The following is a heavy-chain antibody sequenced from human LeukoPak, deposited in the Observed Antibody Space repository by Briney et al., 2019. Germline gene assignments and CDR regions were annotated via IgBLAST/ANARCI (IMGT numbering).Heavy chain of an antibody. J-gene: IGHJ4*02. CDR1: GFTFSSYG. CDR3: AKDRFRCSGGSCYPYYFDY. Sequence: GGSLRLSCAASGFTFSSYGMSWVRQAPGKGLEWVSAISGSGGSTYYADSVKGRFTISRDNSKDTLYLQMNSLRAEDTAVYYCAKDRFRCSGGSCYPYYFDYWGQGTLVTVSS. D-gene: IGHD2-15*01. CDR2: ISGSGGST. V-gene: IGHV3-23*01.